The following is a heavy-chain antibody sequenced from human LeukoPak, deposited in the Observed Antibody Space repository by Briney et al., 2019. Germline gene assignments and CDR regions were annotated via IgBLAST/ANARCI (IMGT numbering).Heavy chain of an antibody. Sequence: PGGSLRLSCATSGFTFSTSAMSWVRQAPGKGLAWVSTISGSGGGTYYADSVKGRFTISRDNSKNTLYLQMSSLRAEDTAVFYCAKLFYSSGMYHFDYWGQGTLVTVSS. D-gene: IGHD3-10*01. J-gene: IGHJ4*02. CDR3: AKLFYSSGMYHFDY. V-gene: IGHV3-23*01. CDR2: ISGSGGGT. CDR1: GFTFSTSA.